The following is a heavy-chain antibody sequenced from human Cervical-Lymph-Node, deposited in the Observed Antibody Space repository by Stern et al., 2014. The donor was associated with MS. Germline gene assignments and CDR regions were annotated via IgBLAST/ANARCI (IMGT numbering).Heavy chain of an antibody. CDR2: ISHDGRRQ. D-gene: IGHD6-19*01. V-gene: IGHV3-30*18. J-gene: IGHJ4*02. Sequence: VQLVESGGGVVQPGRSLRLSCVVSGFSFSNSGMHWVRQAPGKGLEWVAVISHDGRRQYYKDSVKGRFTISRDNAENTLFLQMNSLRAEDTALYYCAKDPRFCSGITCNPEAHYFFDGWGQGALVTVSS. CDR1: GFSFSNSG. CDR3: AKDPRFCSGITCNPEAHYFFDG.